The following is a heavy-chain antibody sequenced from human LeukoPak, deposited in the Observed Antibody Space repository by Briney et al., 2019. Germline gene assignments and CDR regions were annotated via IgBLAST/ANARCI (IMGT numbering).Heavy chain of an antibody. Sequence: GGSLRLSCAASGFTFSSYSMNWVRQAPGKGLEWVSYISTSSSTIYYADSVKGRFTISRDNDKNSMYLQMNSLRAEDTAVYYCARQNLNGYTSSWFGYWGQGTLVTVSS. CDR2: ISTSSSTI. CDR1: GFTFSSYS. D-gene: IGHD6-13*01. J-gene: IGHJ5*01. CDR3: ARQNLNGYTSSWFGY. V-gene: IGHV3-48*01.